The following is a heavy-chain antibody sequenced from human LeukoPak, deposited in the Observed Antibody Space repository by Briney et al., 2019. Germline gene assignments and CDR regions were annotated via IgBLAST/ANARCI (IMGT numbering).Heavy chain of an antibody. CDR1: GFTFSSYG. CDR3: ARDPGAAVAGLGDY. CDR2: ISGNGGST. D-gene: IGHD6-19*01. V-gene: IGHV3-64*01. Sequence: GGSLRLSCAASGFTFSSYGMHWVRQAPGKGLEYVSAISGNGGSTYCANSVKGRFTISRDNSKNTLYLQMGSLRAEDMAVYYCARDPGAAVAGLGDYWGQGTLVTVSS. J-gene: IGHJ4*02.